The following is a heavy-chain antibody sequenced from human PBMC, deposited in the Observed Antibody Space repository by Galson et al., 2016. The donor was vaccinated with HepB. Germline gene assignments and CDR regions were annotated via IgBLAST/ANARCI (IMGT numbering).Heavy chain of an antibody. CDR2: ISTNGHII. D-gene: IGHD2-8*01. J-gene: IGHJ4*02. CDR1: GFTFSEHN. Sequence: SLRLSCAGSGFTFSEHNIHWVRQAPGKGLEYVSGISTNGHIIWYADSVKGRFTISRDNSKNTLYLQMSSLTAEDTALYYCAKGIDGGWTPRGYADSWGQGTLVTVSS. V-gene: IGHV3-64D*06. CDR3: AKGIDGGWTPRGYADS.